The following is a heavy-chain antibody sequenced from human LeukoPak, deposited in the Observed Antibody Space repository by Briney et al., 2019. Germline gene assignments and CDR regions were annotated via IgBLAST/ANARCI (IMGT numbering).Heavy chain of an antibody. CDR2: IYTTGRT. CDR3: ARSGYTISAYHSDF. CDR1: GVSIQSYW. V-gene: IGHV4-4*07. J-gene: IGHJ4*02. D-gene: IGHD5-18*01. Sequence: SETLSLTCDVSGVSIQSYWWNWVRKPAGKGLEWVGRIYTTGRTNYSPSFQSRVTMSIDVSSNQLSLTLRSVTAADTAVYYCARSGYTISAYHSDFWGQGAPVTVSS.